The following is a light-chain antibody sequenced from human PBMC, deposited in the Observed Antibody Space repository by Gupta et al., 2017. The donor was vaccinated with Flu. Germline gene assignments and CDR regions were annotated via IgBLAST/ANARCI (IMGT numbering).Light chain of an antibody. CDR2: GAS. CDR1: QSVSGSY. J-gene: IGKJ2*01. Sequence: EIVLTPSLGTLSLSPGERATLSCRASQSVSGSYLAWYQQKPGQAPRLLIYGASSRATGIPDRFSGSGSGTDFTLTISRLEPEDFAVYYCQQYGSSLYTFGQGTKLEIK. CDR3: QQYGSSLYT. V-gene: IGKV3-20*01.